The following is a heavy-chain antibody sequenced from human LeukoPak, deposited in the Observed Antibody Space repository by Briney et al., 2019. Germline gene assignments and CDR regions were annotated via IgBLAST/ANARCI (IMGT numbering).Heavy chain of an antibody. CDR1: GYSFTSYW. D-gene: IGHD2-2*01. CDR3: ARHGGYCSSTSCYGIGWFDP. Sequence: LGESLKISCKSSGYSFTSYWISWVRQMPGKGLEWMGRIDPSDSYTNYSPSFQGHVTISADKSISTAYLQWSSLKASDTAMYYCARHGGYCSSTSCYGIGWFDPWGQGTLVTVSS. V-gene: IGHV5-10-1*01. CDR2: IDPSDSYT. J-gene: IGHJ5*02.